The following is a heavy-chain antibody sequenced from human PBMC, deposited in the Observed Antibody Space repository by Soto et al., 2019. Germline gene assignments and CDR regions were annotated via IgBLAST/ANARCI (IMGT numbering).Heavy chain of an antibody. J-gene: IGHJ4*02. CDR2: INPSGGHT. CDR3: ARGGHVVVVTAAFDY. Sequence: ASVKVSCKASGNTFSNYYIHWVRQAPGQGLEWMGTINPSGGHTTYAQKFLGRVTMTRDTSTSTLYMELTSLRSEDTAVYYCARGGHVVVVTAAFDYWGQGALVSVSS. CDR1: GNTFSNYY. V-gene: IGHV1-46*03. D-gene: IGHD2-21*02.